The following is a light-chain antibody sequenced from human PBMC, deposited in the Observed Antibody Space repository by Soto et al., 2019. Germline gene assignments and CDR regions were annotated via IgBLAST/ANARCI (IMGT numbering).Light chain of an antibody. CDR1: QSVSIN. CDR2: GAS. Sequence: IVMTQSPVTLSVSPWEGASLSCRASQSVSINLAWYQQKPGQGPRLLIYGASTRATGIPARFSGSGSGTQFTLTISNLQSEDFAIYYCQQYNEWPPLTFGGGTKVDIK. V-gene: IGKV3-15*01. J-gene: IGKJ4*01. CDR3: QQYNEWPPLT.